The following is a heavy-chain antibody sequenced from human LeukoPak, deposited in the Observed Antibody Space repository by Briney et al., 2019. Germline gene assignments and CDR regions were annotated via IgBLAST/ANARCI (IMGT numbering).Heavy chain of an antibody. D-gene: IGHD5-24*01. CDR2: VYYSGRT. V-gene: IGHV4-59*08. Sequence: SETLSLTCTVSGASIRSYYWTWIRQPPGKGLEWIGYVYYSGRTNYNPSLKSRVTISVDTSKNLFSLNLSSVTAADTAVYYCARLGRRDGYPPKYYYGIDVWGQGTTVTVSS. J-gene: IGHJ6*02. CDR1: GASIRSYY. CDR3: ARLGRRDGYPPKYYYGIDV.